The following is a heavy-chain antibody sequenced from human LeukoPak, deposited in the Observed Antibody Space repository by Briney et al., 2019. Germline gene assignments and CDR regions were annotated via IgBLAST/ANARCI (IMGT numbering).Heavy chain of an antibody. D-gene: IGHD3-3*01. CDR1: GYSISSGYY. Sequence: KPSETLSLTCAVSGYSISSGYYWGWIRQPPGKGLEWIGSIYHSGSTYYNPSLKSRVTISVDTSKNQFSLKLSSVTAADTAVYYCARLLPTYYDFWSGPWAFDIWGQGTMVTVSS. CDR2: IYHSGST. V-gene: IGHV4-38-2*01. J-gene: IGHJ3*02. CDR3: ARLLPTYYDFWSGPWAFDI.